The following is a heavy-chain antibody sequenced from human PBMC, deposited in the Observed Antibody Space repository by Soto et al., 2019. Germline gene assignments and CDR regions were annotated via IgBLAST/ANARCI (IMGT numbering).Heavy chain of an antibody. J-gene: IGHJ4*02. D-gene: IGHD3-3*01. Sequence: GGSLRLSCAASGFTLSSYSMNWVRQATGKGLEWVSYISSSSSTIYYADSVKGRFTISRDNAKNSLYLQMNSLRAEDTAVYYCAIHLLAPYTILGVVKSFAFWGQGTLVPGSS. CDR3: AIHLLAPYTILGVVKSFAF. CDR2: ISSSSSTI. V-gene: IGHV3-48*01. CDR1: GFTLSSYS.